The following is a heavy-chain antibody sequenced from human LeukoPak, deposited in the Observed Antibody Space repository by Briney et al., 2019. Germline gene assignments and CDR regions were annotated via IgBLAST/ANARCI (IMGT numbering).Heavy chain of an antibody. CDR3: ARHGTRYCRGGSCLYY. V-gene: IGHV4-39*01. D-gene: IGHD2-15*01. Sequence: SETLPLTCTVSGGSISSSSYYWRWPRQPPGTGGEWLGSIYYSGSTYYNPSLKSRVTISVDTSKNQFSLKLSSVTAADTAVYYCARHGTRYCRGGSCLYYWGQGTLVTVSS. J-gene: IGHJ4*02. CDR2: IYYSGST. CDR1: GGSISSSSYY.